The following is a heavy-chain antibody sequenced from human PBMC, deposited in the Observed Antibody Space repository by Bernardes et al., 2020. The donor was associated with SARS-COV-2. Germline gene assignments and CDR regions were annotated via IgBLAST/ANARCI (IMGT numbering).Heavy chain of an antibody. V-gene: IGHV1-18*01. CDR2: ISAYNGNT. Sequence: ASVKVSCKASGYTFTSYGISWVRQAPGQGLEWMGWISAYNGNTNYAQKLQGRVTMTTDTSTSTAYMELRSLRSDDTAVYYCAREVLLQDIYYYYGMDVWGQGTTVTVSS. CDR3: AREVLLQDIYYYYGMDV. J-gene: IGHJ6*02. CDR1: GYTFTSYG.